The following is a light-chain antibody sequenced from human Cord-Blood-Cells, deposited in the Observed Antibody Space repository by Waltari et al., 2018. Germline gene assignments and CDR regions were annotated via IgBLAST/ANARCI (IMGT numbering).Light chain of an antibody. J-gene: IGKJ2*01. CDR2: GAS. CDR1: QSVSSSY. CDR3: QQYGSPPYT. Sequence: EIVLTQSPGTLSLSPGERATPSCRASQSVSSSYLAWYQQKPGQAPRLLIYGASSRATGIPDRFSGSGSGTDFTLTISRLEPEDFAVYYCQQYGSPPYTFGQGTKLEIK. V-gene: IGKV3-20*01.